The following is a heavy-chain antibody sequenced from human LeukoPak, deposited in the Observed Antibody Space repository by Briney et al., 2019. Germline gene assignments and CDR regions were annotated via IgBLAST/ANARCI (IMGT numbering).Heavy chain of an antibody. Sequence: GGSLRLSCAASGFTFSIYAMSWVRQAPGKGLEWVSGITGSGSSTYAASVKGRFTVSRDNSKNTLFLQVNSLRADDTTVYYCAKGNCSSASCYIAGAFDIWGQGTMVTVSS. V-gene: IGHV3-23*01. J-gene: IGHJ3*02. CDR2: ITGSGSST. CDR1: GFTFSIYA. CDR3: AKGNCSSASCYIAGAFDI. D-gene: IGHD2-2*02.